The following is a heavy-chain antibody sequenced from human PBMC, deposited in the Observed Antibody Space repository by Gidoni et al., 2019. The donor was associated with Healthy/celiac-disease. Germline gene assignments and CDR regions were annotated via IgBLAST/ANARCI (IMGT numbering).Heavy chain of an antibody. V-gene: IGHV3-23*01. CDR3: AKDEGFRVVVVPAASFDY. CDR1: GFTFSSYA. CDR2: ISGSGGST. J-gene: IGHJ4*02. Sequence: EVQLLESGGGLVQPGGSLRLSCAASGFTFSSYAMSWVRQAPGKGLEWVSAISGSGGSTYYADSVKGRFTISRDNSKNTLYLQMNSLRAEDTAVYYCAKDEGFRVVVVPAASFDYWGQGTLVTVSS. D-gene: IGHD2-2*01.